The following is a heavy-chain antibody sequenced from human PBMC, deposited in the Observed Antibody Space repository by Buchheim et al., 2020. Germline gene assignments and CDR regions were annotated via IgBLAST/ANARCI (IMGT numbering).Heavy chain of an antibody. CDR2: ISSSSSTI. V-gene: IGHV3-48*01. Sequence: EVQLVESGGGLVQPGGSLRLSCAASGFTFSSYSMNWVRQAPGKGLEWVSYISSSSSTIYYADSVKGRFTISRDHAKNSLYLQMNSLRAEDTAVYYCARAGSSGWLRGRNWFDPWGQGTL. D-gene: IGHD6-19*01. CDR3: ARAGSSGWLRGRNWFDP. CDR1: GFTFSSYS. J-gene: IGHJ5*02.